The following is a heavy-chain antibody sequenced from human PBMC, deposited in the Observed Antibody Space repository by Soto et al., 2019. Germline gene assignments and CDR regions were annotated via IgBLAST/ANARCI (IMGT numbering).Heavy chain of an antibody. V-gene: IGHV1-2*04. D-gene: IGHD6-13*01. Sequence: ASVKVSCKASGYTFTGYYMHWVRQAPGQGLEWMGWINPNSGGTNYAQKFQGWVTMTRDTPISTAYMELSRLRSDDTAVYYCGRERHEQQLGFLGGRLGFYYYSGMDVWGQGTTVNVSS. CDR1: GYTFTGYY. CDR3: GRERHEQQLGFLGGRLGFYYYSGMDV. J-gene: IGHJ6*02. CDR2: INPNSGGT.